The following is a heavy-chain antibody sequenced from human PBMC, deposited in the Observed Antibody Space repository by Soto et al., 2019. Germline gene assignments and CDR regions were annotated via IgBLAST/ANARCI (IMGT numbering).Heavy chain of an antibody. CDR1: GFTFTNYW. CDR2: IDGVGTGT. V-gene: IGHV3-74*01. CDR3: TKVFGY. J-gene: IGHJ4*02. Sequence: GGSLRLSCAASGFTFTNYWMHWVRQVPGKGLVWVSRIDGVGTGTSYSDSVRGRFTISRDNAENTLYLQMNSLRAEDTAVYYCTKVFGYWGQGTPVTVSS. D-gene: IGHD3-3*01.